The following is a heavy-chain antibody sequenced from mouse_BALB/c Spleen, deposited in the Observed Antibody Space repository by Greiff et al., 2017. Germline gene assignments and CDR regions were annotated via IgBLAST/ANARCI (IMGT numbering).Heavy chain of an antibody. D-gene: IGHD2-1*01. CDR3: AILDYGNYGFFDV. CDR1: GFSLTGYG. J-gene: IGHJ1*01. CDR2: IWGDGST. Sequence: VKLVESGPGLVAPSQSLSITCTVSGFSLTGYGVNWVRQPPGKGLEWLGMIWGDGSTDYNSALKSRLRISKDNSKSQVFLKMNSLQTDDTARYYCAILDYGNYGFFDVWGAGTTVTVSS. V-gene: IGHV2-6-7*01.